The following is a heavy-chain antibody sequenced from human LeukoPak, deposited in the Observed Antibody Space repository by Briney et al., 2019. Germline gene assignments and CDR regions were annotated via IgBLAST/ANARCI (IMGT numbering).Heavy chain of an antibody. V-gene: IGHV1-2*02. J-gene: IGHJ6*03. CDR3: ARDVVVVVGASRSNFYFYMNV. CDR2: INPNNGAT. CDR1: GYTFTGYY. D-gene: IGHD2-15*01. Sequence: ASVKVSCKASGYTFTGYYIHWVRQAPGQGLEWMGWINPNNGATNYAQKSQGRITMTRDTSITTAYMELSSLRSDDTAIYYCARDVVVVVGASRSNFYFYMNVRGKGTTVTVSS.